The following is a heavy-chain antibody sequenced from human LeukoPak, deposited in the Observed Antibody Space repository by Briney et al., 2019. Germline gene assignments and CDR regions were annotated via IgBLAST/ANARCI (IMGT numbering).Heavy chain of an antibody. CDR1: GGSFSDYY. D-gene: IGHD4-23*01. J-gene: IGHJ4*02. CDR3: ARDLGGGNSICFDY. CDR2: INHSGST. V-gene: IGHV4-34*01. Sequence: SETLSLTCAVYGGSFSDYYWSWIRQPPGKGLEWVGEINHSGSTNYNPSLKSRVTISVDTSKNQFSLKLSSVTAADTAVYYCARDLGGGNSICFDYWGQGPLVTVSS.